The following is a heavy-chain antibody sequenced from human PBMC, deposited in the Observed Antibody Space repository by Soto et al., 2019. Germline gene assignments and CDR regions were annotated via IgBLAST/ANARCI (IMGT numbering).Heavy chain of an antibody. CDR1: GFTFSNYA. CDR2: ITSDGSTT. CDR3: AKGGSSGWPGGEDF. D-gene: IGHD6-19*01. J-gene: IGHJ4*02. V-gene: IGHV3-23*01. Sequence: EVQLLESGGGLVQPGGSLRLSCVVSGFTFSNYAMSWVRKTPRKGLEWVSGITSDGSTTWYADFVEGRFTIARDNSKNTVYLQLNSPRGEVAAVYFCAKGGSSGWPGGEDFWGQGTMVTVSS.